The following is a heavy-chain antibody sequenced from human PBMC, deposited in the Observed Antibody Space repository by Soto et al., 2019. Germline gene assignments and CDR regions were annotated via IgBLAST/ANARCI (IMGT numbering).Heavy chain of an antibody. CDR1: GDSASSNSAG. CDR3: ARGEQYSGRIFDY. Sequence: HSQPLSLTCAITGDSASSNSAGWSWVRQSPSRGLEWLGRTYYRSKWYYEYAVSVRGRITINPDTSKNQYSLQLNSVTPEDTAVYFCARGEQYSGRIFDYWGQGTLVTVSS. V-gene: IGHV6-1*01. D-gene: IGHD1-26*01. J-gene: IGHJ4*01. CDR2: TYYRSKWYY.